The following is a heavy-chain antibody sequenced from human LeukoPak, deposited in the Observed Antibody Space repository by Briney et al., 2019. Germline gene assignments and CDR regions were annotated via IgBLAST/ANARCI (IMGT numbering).Heavy chain of an antibody. CDR1: GFTFSSYG. CDR3: AKDVEGGVDY. CDR2: ISYDGSNK. Sequence: GESLRLSCAASGFTFSSYGMHWVRQAPGKGLEWVAVISYDGSNKYYADSVKGRFTISRDNSKNTLYLQMNSLRAEDTAVYYCAKDVEGGVDYWGQGTLVTVSS. D-gene: IGHD1-1*01. V-gene: IGHV3-30*18. J-gene: IGHJ4*02.